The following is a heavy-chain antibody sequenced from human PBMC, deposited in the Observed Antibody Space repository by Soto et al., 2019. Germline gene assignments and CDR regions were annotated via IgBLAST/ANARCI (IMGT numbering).Heavy chain of an antibody. CDR2: ISSSSSYI. D-gene: IGHD5-18*01. CDR1: GFTFSSYS. V-gene: IGHV3-21*01. CDR3: ARVDTAMVTYFDY. J-gene: IGHJ4*02. Sequence: PGGSLRLSCAASGFTFSSYSMNWVRQAPGKGLEWVSSISSSSSYIYYADSVKGRFTISRDNAKNSLYLQMNSLRAEDTAVYYCARVDTAMVTYFDYWGQGTLVTVSS.